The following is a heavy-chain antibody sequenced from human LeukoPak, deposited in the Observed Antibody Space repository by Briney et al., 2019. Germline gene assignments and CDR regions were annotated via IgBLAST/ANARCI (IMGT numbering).Heavy chain of an antibody. CDR2: ISYSGST. J-gene: IGHJ4*02. CDR3: ASYSSGLRAFDY. Sequence: SETLSLTCTVSSGSISSSNYYRGCIRQPPGKGLEWIGSISYSGSTYYNPSLKSRVTISVDTSKNQFSLKLSSVTAADTAVYYCASYSSGLRAFDYWGQGTLVTVSS. CDR1: SGSISSSNYY. D-gene: IGHD6-19*01. V-gene: IGHV4-39*01.